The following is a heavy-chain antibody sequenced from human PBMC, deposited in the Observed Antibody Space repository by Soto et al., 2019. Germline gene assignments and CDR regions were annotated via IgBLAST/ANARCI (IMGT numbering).Heavy chain of an antibody. D-gene: IGHD3-3*01. CDR3: AFFFRGEDGIRAVWFVS. Sequence: ASVKVSCKAAGNTFIDYGIGWVRPAPGQGFEWMGWINADSGNTNYAPKLQGRVTISVDTSKNQFSLKLSSVTAADSAVYYCAFFFRGEDGIRAVWFVS. V-gene: IGHV1-18*01. J-gene: IGHJ5*01. CDR2: INADSGNT. CDR1: GNTFIDYG.